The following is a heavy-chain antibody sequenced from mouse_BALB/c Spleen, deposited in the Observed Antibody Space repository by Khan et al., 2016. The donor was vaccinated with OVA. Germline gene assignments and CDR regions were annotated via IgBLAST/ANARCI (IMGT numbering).Heavy chain of an antibody. CDR1: GFTFTNYG. V-gene: IGHV9-3-1*01. D-gene: IGHD2-14*01. CDR2: INTYTGEP. Sequence: QIQLVQSGPELKKSGETVQISCKASGFTFTNYGMNWVKQAPGKGLKWMGWINTYTGEPTFADDFKGRFAFYLEPSARTAYLQINSLKNEDTATYFCARVGYNGTMDCWGQGTSVTVSS. J-gene: IGHJ4*01. CDR3: ARVGYNGTMDC.